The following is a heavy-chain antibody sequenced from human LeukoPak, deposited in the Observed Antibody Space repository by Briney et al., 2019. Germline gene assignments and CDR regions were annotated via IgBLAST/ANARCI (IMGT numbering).Heavy chain of an antibody. Sequence: GASVKVSCKASGYTFIGYYLHWVRQAPGQGLEWMGWISPHNGDTNYAQKFQGRVTMTRDTSITTAYMELSRLKSDDTAVYYCATVRDIVVGGGPYYFDYWGQGTLVTVSS. D-gene: IGHD2-15*01. CDR2: ISPHNGDT. CDR1: GYTFIGYY. V-gene: IGHV1-2*02. J-gene: IGHJ4*02. CDR3: ATVRDIVVGGGPYYFDY.